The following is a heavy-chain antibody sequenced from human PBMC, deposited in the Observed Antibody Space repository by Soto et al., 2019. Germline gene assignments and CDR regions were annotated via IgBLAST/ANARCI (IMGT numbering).Heavy chain of an antibody. CDR3: ARALLWFGTGYGMDV. Sequence: GASVKVSCKASGYTFTGYYMHWVRQAPGQGLEWMGWINPNSGGTNYAQKFQGWVTMTRDTSISTAYMELSRLRSDDTAVYYCARALLWFGTGYGMDVWGQGTTVTVSS. CDR2: INPNSGGT. J-gene: IGHJ6*02. V-gene: IGHV1-2*04. D-gene: IGHD3-10*01. CDR1: GYTFTGYY.